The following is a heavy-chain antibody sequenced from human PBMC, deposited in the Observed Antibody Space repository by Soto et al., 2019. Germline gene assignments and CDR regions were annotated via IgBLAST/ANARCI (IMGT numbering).Heavy chain of an antibody. CDR3: ARTGIAVAVPYYFDY. J-gene: IGHJ4*02. V-gene: IGHV4-30-2*01. D-gene: IGHD6-19*01. CDR2: IYHSGST. Sequence: SETLSLTCAVSGGSISSGGYSWSWIRQPPGKGLEWIGYIYHSGSTYYNPSLKSRVTISVDRSKNQFSLKLSSVTAADTAVYYCARTGIAVAVPYYFDYWGQGTLVTVSS. CDR1: GGSISSGGYS.